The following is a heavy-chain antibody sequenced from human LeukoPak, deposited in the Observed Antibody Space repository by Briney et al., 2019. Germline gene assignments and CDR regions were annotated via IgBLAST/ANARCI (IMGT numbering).Heavy chain of an antibody. CDR2: IYYSGST. CDR1: GGSISTYY. J-gene: IGHJ5*02. CDR3: ARIEDIVVVPAATYNWFDP. Sequence: SETLSLTCTVSGGSISTYYWSWIRQPPGKGLEWIGYIYYSGSTTYNPSLKSRVTISVDTSKNQLSLKLSSVTAADTAVYYCARIEDIVVVPAATYNWFDPWGQGTLVTVSS. V-gene: IGHV4-59*08. D-gene: IGHD2-2*01.